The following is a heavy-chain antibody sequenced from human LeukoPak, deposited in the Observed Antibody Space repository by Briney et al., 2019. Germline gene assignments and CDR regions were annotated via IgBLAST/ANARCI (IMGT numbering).Heavy chain of an antibody. CDR1: GYTFTSYG. V-gene: IGHV1-18*01. Sequence: ASVKVSCKASGYTFTSYGISWVRQAPGQGLEWMGWISAYNGDTNYAQKFQGRVTMTTDTSTSTGYMELRSLTSDDTAVYYCARDLMRTVGATTASDYWGQGTLVTVSS. CDR2: ISAYNGDT. J-gene: IGHJ4*02. CDR3: ARDLMRTVGATTASDY. D-gene: IGHD1-26*01.